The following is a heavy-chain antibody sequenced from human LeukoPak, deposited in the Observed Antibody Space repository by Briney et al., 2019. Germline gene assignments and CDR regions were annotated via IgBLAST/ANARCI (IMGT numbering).Heavy chain of an antibody. J-gene: IGHJ4*02. D-gene: IGHD3-3*01. V-gene: IGHV4-34*01. CDR3: ATRIGFYDFWSGYRPIYFDY. CDR1: GGSFSGYY. CDR2: INHSGST. Sequence: PSETLSLTCAVYGGSFSGYYWSWIRQPPGKGLEWIGEINHSGSTNYNPSLKSRVTISVDTSKNQFSLKLSSVTAADTAVYYCATRIGFYDFWSGYRPIYFDYWGQGTLVTVSS.